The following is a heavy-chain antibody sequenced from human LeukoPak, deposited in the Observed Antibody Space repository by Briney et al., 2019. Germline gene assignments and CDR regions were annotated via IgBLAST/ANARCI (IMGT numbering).Heavy chain of an antibody. J-gene: IGHJ4*02. CDR1: GGSFSGYY. D-gene: IGHD2-2*01. Sequence: TSETLSLTCAVYGGSFSGYYWSWIRQPPGKGLEWIGEINHSGSTNYNPSLKSRVTISVDTSKNQFSLKLSSVTAADTAVYYCARGIPLGYCSSTSCYGAYYFDYWGQGTLVTVPS. CDR2: INHSGST. CDR3: ARGIPLGYCSSTSCYGAYYFDY. V-gene: IGHV4-34*01.